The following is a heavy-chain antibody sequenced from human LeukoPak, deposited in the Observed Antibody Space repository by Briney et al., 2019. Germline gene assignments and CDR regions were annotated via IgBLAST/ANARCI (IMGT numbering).Heavy chain of an antibody. CDR1: GFTFDDYA. J-gene: IGHJ4*02. CDR2: ISWNSGSI. Sequence: GRSLRLSCAASGFTFDDYAMHWVRQAPGKDLEWVSGISWNSGSIGYADSVKGRFTISRDNAKNSLYLQMNSLRAEDTALYYCAKGYYYGSGSWGQGTLVTVSS. V-gene: IGHV3-9*01. D-gene: IGHD3-10*01. CDR3: AKGYYYGSGS.